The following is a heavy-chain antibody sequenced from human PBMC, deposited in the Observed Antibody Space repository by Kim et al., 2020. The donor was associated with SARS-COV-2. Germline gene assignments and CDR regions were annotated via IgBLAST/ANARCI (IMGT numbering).Heavy chain of an antibody. D-gene: IGHD1-1*01. Sequence: GGSLRLSCAASGFTFSSYAMHWVRQAPGKGLEWVAVISYDGSNKYYADSVKGRFTISRDNSKNTLYLQMNSLRAEDTAVYYCARSSYKWSDAFDIWGQGTMVTVSS. CDR3: ARSSYKWSDAFDI. CDR1: GFTFSSYA. CDR2: ISYDGSNK. V-gene: IGHV3-30*04. J-gene: IGHJ3*02.